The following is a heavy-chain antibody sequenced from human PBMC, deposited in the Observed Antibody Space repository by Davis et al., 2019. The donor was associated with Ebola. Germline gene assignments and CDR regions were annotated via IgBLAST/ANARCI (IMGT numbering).Heavy chain of an antibody. CDR1: GFTFSSYG. J-gene: IGHJ3*02. CDR2: IWYDGSNK. D-gene: IGHD6-6*01. Sequence: GESLKISCAASGFTFSSYGMHWVRQAPGKGLEWVAVIWYDGSNKYYADSVKGRFTISRDNAKNSLYLQMNSLRAEDTALYYCAKDIYSSSHDAFDIWGQGTMVTVSS. CDR3: AKDIYSSSHDAFDI. V-gene: IGHV3-30*02.